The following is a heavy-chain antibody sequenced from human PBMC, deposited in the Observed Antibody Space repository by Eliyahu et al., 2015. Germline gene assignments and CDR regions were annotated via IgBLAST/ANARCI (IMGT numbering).Heavy chain of an antibody. D-gene: IGHD3-22*01. V-gene: IGHV3-23*01. CDR3: AKDFRPSSTGPYDSSGSTIN. Sequence: EVQLLESGGDLVQPGGSLRLSCAASGFXFXSXAXXWVRPAPGKGVXGVSAISGSGGSTYYADSVKGRFTISRDNSKNTLYLQMNSLRAEDTAVYYCAKDFRPSSTGPYDSSGSTINWGQGTLVTVSS. CDR2: ISGSGGST. CDR1: GFXFXSXA. J-gene: IGHJ4*02.